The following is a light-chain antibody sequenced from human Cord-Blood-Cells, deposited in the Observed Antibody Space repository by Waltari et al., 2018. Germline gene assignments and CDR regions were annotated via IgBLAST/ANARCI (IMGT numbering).Light chain of an antibody. CDR2: GAS. V-gene: IGKV3-20*01. CDR1: QSVRSSY. J-gene: IGKJ2*03. CDR3: QQYCSSPYS. Sequence: EIVLTQSTGTLSLSPGERATLSCRASQSVRSSYLAWYQQKPVQAPRLLIYGASSRATGIPDRFSGSGSGTDFTLTISRLEPEDFAVYYCQQYCSSPYSFGQGTKLEIK.